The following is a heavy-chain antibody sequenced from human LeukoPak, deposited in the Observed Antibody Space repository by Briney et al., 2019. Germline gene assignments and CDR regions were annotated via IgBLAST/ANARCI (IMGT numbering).Heavy chain of an antibody. V-gene: IGHV3-23*01. J-gene: IGHJ4*02. CDR1: GITLSNYG. Sequence: PGGSLRLSCAVSGITLSNYGMSWVRQAAGRGLEWVAGISGSGGGTNYAESVKGRFIISRDNPKHTLYLQMNSLRAEDTAVYFCAKRGVVIRVILVGFHKEAYYFDSWGQGALVTVSS. D-gene: IGHD3-22*01. CDR2: ISGSGGGT. CDR3: AKRGVVIRVILVGFHKEAYYFDS.